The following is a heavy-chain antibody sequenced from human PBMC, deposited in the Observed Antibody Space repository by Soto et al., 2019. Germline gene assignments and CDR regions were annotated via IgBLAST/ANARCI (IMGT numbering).Heavy chain of an antibody. D-gene: IGHD6-19*01. CDR2: LVPVFGRA. V-gene: IGHV1-69*06. CDR1: GGTFSSLA. CDR3: ARSPGVFDY. J-gene: IGHJ4*02. Sequence: QVQLVQPGAEVKKPGSSVKVSGKASGGTFSSLAISWVRQPPGQGLEWMGGLVPVFGRANYAQKFQDRVTITTDKATSTSYMDLSSLRSEDTAVYYCARSPGVFDYWGQGTLVTVSS.